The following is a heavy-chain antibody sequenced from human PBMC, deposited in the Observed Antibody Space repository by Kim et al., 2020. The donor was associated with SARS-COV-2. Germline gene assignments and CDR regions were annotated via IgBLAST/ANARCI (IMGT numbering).Heavy chain of an antibody. J-gene: IGHJ3*02. CDR2: IYYSGST. CDR1: GGSISSSSYY. CDR3: ARLCYYDRGEAFDI. D-gene: IGHD3-22*01. Sequence: SETLSLTCTVSGGSISSSSYYWGWIRQPPGKGLEWIGSIYYSGSTYYNPSLKSRVTISVDTSKNQFSLKLSSVTAADTAVYYCARLCYYDRGEAFDIWGQGTMVTVSS. V-gene: IGHV4-39*01.